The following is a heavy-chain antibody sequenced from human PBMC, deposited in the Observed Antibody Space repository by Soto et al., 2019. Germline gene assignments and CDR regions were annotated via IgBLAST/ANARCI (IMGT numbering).Heavy chain of an antibody. J-gene: IGHJ3*02. Sequence: QLQLQESGSGLVKPSQTLSLTCAVSGGSISSGGYSWSWIRQPPGKGLEWIGYIYHSGSTYYNPSLKSRVTTSLDRSKNQFSLKLSSVTAADTAVHYCARAVLGRGDAFDISGQGTMVTVSS. CDR1: GGSISSGGYS. D-gene: IGHD7-27*01. CDR2: IYHSGST. CDR3: ARAVLGRGDAFDI. V-gene: IGHV4-30-2*01.